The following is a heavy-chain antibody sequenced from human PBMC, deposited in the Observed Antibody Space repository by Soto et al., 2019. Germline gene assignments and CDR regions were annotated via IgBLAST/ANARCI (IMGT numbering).Heavy chain of an antibody. CDR1: GGSITSYY. V-gene: IGHV4-59*01. CDR2: MYYSGST. CDR3: ARGRGWVDP. Sequence: SETLSLTCTVSGGSITSYYWSWIRQPPGKGLEWIGYMYYSGSTNYNPSLKSRVTISVDTSKNQFSLKLSSVTAADKAVYYCARGRGWVDPWGQGTLVTVSS. J-gene: IGHJ5*02.